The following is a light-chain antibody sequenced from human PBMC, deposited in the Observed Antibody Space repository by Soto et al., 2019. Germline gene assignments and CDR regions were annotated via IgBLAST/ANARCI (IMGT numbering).Light chain of an antibody. Sequence: ESVLPQSPAPLSLSAGERSTLSCMTSHSVTTYLAWYQQKPGQAPRLLIYDASKRATGIPARFSGSGSGTDFTLTISSLEPEDSAVYYCHQRQSWPRTFGQGTKVDIK. CDR3: HQRQSWPRT. J-gene: IGKJ1*01. CDR1: HSVTTY. CDR2: DAS. V-gene: IGKV3-11*01.